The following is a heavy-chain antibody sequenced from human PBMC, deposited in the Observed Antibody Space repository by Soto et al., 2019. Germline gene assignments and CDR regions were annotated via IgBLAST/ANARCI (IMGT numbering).Heavy chain of an antibody. Sequence: QVQLVESGGGLVKPGGSLRLSCAASGFTCSDYYMSWLRQAPGKGLEWVSYISSSSSYTNYADSVKGRFTISRDNAKNSLYLQMNSLRAEDTAVYYCARRIAVAGYYFDYWGQGTLVTVSS. CDR1: GFTCSDYY. CDR2: ISSSSSYT. J-gene: IGHJ4*02. V-gene: IGHV3-11*05. D-gene: IGHD6-19*01. CDR3: ARRIAVAGYYFDY.